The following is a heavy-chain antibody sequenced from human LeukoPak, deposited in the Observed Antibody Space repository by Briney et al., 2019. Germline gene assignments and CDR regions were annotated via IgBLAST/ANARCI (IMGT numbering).Heavy chain of an antibody. J-gene: IGHJ5*02. Sequence: GGSLRLSCAASGFTFSSYAMHWVRQAPGKGLEWVAVISYDGSNKYYADSVKGRFTISRDNSKNTLYLQMNSLRAEDTAVYYCAKAGERGDWFDPWGQGTLVTVSS. CDR3: AKAGERGDWFDP. CDR1: GFTFSSYA. CDR2: ISYDGSNK. D-gene: IGHD4-17*01. V-gene: IGHV3-30-3*01.